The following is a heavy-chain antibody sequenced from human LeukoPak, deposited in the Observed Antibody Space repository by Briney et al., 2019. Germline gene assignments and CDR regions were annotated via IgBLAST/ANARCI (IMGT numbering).Heavy chain of an antibody. CDR2: IIPIFGTA. Sequence: SVKVSCKASGGTFSSYAISWVRQAPGQGLEWMGGIIPIFGTANYAQKFQGRVTITADESTSTAYMELSSQRSEDTAVYYCARDPAREGGDFDPWGQGTLVTVSS. D-gene: IGHD2-21*02. V-gene: IGHV1-69*13. J-gene: IGHJ5*02. CDR3: ARDPAREGGDFDP. CDR1: GGTFSSYA.